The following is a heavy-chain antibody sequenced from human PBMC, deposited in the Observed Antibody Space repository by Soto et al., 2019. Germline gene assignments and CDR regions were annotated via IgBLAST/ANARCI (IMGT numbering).Heavy chain of an antibody. J-gene: IGHJ1*01. Sequence: ETLCLTCTVYGASFSGYYWTWIRQPPGKGLEWIGEIGHSGNTNYNPSLKSRVTFSVDTSKNQFSLELSSVTAADTAVYYCARGGIEDRLQTWGQGTLVTVSS. CDR3: ARGGIEDRLQT. CDR2: IGHSGNT. V-gene: IGHV4-34*01. CDR1: GASFSGYY. D-gene: IGHD2-15*01.